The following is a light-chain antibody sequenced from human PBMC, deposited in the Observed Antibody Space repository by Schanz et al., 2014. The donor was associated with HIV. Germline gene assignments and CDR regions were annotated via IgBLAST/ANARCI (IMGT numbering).Light chain of an antibody. V-gene: IGLV1-40*01. Sequence: QSVLTQPPSVSGAPGQRVAISCSGSRSNIGAGYDVHWYQQLPGTAPKLLIYGNSNRPSGVPDRFSGSQSGSSASLAISGLQADDEADYYCQSYDNSLRSYVFGTGTKLTVL. J-gene: IGLJ1*01. CDR1: RSNIGAGYD. CDR2: GNS. CDR3: QSYDNSLRSYV.